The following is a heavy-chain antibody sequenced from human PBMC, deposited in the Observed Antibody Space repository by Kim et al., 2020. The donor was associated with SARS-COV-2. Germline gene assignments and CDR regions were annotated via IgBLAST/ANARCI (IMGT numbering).Heavy chain of an antibody. CDR1: GYTFTSYA. V-gene: IGHV7-4-1*02. CDR3: ARDPSQIRHRRFDP. J-gene: IGHJ5*02. Sequence: ASVKVSCKASGYTFTSYAMNWVRQAPGQGLEWMGWINTNTGNPTYAQGFTGRFVFSLDTSVSTAYLQISSLKAEDTAVYYCARDPSQIRHRRFDPWGQGTLVTVSS. CDR2: INTNTGNP.